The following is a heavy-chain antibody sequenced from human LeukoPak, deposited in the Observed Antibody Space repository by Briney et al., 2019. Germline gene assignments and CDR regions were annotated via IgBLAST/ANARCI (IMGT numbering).Heavy chain of an antibody. V-gene: IGHV1-18*01. CDR1: GYTFNTFG. CDR2: ISAYNFNV. CDR3: AREEQFYYMDV. J-gene: IGHJ6*03. D-gene: IGHD1/OR15-1a*01. Sequence: ASVKVSCKTSGYTFNTFGLSWVRQAPGQGLEWMGWISAYNFNVKYAQKFQGRVTMTADTSTNTAYMELRSLRSDDTAVYYCAREEQFYYMDVWGKGTTVTVSS.